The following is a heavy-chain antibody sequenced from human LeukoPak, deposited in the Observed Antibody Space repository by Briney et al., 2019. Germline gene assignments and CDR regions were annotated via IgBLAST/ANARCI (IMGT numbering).Heavy chain of an antibody. Sequence: ASVKVSCKASGGTFSSYAISWVRQAPGQGLEWMGWISAYNGNTNYAQKLQGRVTMTTDTSTSTAYMELRSLRSDDTAVYYCARAFAHPDYYDSSGYYLYYFDYWGQGTLVTVSS. CDR3: ARAFAHPDYYDSSGYYLYYFDY. D-gene: IGHD3-22*01. CDR2: ISAYNGNT. CDR1: GGTFSSYA. V-gene: IGHV1-18*01. J-gene: IGHJ4*02.